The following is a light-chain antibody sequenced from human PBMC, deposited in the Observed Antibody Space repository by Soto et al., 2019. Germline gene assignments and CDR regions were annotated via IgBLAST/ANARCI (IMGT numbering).Light chain of an antibody. J-gene: IGKJ2*01. CDR2: GAS. CDR1: QSIGSN. CDR3: QQYNNWPRT. Sequence: ELVMTQSPATLSVSQGERATLACRASQSIGSNLAWYQQKPGQGPRLLIYGASTRATGITAWFSGSGSGTEFTLTVSSLQSEDFAVYYCQQYNNWPRTFGQGTKLVIK. V-gene: IGKV3-15*01.